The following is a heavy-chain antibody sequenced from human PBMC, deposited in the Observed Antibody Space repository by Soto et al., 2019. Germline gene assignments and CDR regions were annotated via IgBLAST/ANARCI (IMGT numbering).Heavy chain of an antibody. J-gene: IGHJ4*02. CDR2: IYWDDDE. D-gene: IGHD3-3*01. CDR1: GFSLSTSGVG. Sequence: QITLKESGPTLVKPTQTLTLTCTFSGFSLSTSGVGVGWIRQPPGKALEWLALIYWDDDERYSPSLRSRLTITKDTSKNQVVLTLTNLDPMDTATYYCAHSSIFGLVDYWGQGTLVTVSS. CDR3: AHSSIFGLVDY. V-gene: IGHV2-5*02.